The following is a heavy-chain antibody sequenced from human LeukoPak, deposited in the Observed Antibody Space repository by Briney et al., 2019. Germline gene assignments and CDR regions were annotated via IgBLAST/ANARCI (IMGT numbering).Heavy chain of an antibody. CDR1: GYTFTSYY. D-gene: IGHD6-19*01. J-gene: IGHJ6*04. V-gene: IGHV1-46*01. CDR2: INPSGGST. Sequence: ASVKVSCKASGYTFTSYYMHWVRQAPGQGLEWMGIINPSGGSTSYAQKFQGRVTMTRDTSTSTVYMELSSLRSEDTAVYYCARDQRSGWYYYGMDVWGKGTTVTVSS. CDR3: ARDQRSGWYYYGMDV.